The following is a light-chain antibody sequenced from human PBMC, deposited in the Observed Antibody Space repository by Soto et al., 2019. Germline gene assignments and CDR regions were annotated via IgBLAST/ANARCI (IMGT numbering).Light chain of an antibody. V-gene: IGKV3-11*01. CDR1: QSVSSY. J-gene: IGKJ4*01. CDR2: DAS. Sequence: EIVLTQSPATLSLSPWNRATLSCRASQSVSSYLAWYQQKPGQAPRLLIYDASNRATGIPARFSGSGSGTDFTLTITSLEPEDFAVYYCQQRSNWPSTFGGGTKVDIK. CDR3: QQRSNWPST.